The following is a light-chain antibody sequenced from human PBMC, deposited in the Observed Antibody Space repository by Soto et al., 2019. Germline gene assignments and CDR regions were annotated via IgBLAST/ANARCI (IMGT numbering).Light chain of an antibody. CDR1: QSISNY. CDR3: QQSYSTPWT. V-gene: IGKV1-39*01. CDR2: AAS. Sequence: DIQMTQSPSSLSASVGDRVTIPCRASQSISNYLSWYQQIPGKAPKLLIYAASTLRSGVSSRFSGSGCGTDLSLNISSLQPEDFATYYCQQSYSTPWTFGQGTKVEIK. J-gene: IGKJ1*01.